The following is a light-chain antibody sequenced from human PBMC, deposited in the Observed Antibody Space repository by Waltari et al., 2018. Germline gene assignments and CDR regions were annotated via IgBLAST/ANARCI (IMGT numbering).Light chain of an antibody. J-gene: IGLJ3*02. CDR3: SSYTTRTTWV. CDR1: SSDVGAYDY. CDR2: AVS. V-gene: IGLV2-14*03. Sequence: QSALTQPASVSGSPGQSLTISCPVTSSDVGAYDYVSWYQRHPGRAPKLLIYAVSNRPAGVSSRFSGSKSGTTASLTISGLQAEDEADYYCSSYTTRTTWVFGVGTRLTVL.